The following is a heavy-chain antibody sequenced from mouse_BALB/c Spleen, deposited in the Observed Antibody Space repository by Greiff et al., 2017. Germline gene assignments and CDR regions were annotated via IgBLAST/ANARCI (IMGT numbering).Heavy chain of an antibody. V-gene: IGHV1-69*02. CDR3: TRSRANTYYYAMDY. CDR1: GYTFTSYW. Sequence: QVQLQQPGAELVRPGASVKLSCKASGYTFTSYWMNWVKQRPGQGLEWIGNIYPSDSYTNYNQKFKDKATLTVDKSSSTAYMQLSSPTSEDSAVYYCTRSRANTYYYAMDYWGQGTSVTVSS. J-gene: IGHJ4*01. CDR2: IYPSDSYT.